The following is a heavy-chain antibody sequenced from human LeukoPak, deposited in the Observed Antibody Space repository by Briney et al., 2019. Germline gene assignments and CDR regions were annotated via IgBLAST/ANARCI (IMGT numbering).Heavy chain of an antibody. Sequence: GGSLRLSCAASGFTFSRFSMHWVRQAPGKGLEWVSYISSSGGTIYYADSVKGRFTISRDNAKNSLYLQMNSLRAEDTAVYYCARGNYGDYARSSFDYWGQGTLVTVSS. CDR1: GFTFSRFS. J-gene: IGHJ4*02. D-gene: IGHD4-17*01. CDR2: ISSSGGTI. V-gene: IGHV3-48*03. CDR3: ARGNYGDYARSSFDY.